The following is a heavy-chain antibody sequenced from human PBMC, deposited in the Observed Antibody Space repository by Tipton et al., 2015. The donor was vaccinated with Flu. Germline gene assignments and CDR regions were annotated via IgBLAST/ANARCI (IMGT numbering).Heavy chain of an antibody. D-gene: IGHD2-2*01. CDR1: GFTFSSYG. Sequence: QLVQSGGGVVQPGGSLRLSCAASGFTFSSYGMHWVRQAPGKGLEWVAFIRYDGGNKYYADSVKGRFTISRDNSKNTLYLQMNSLRAEDTAVYYCAKEEGYCSSTSCQITYYYYGMDVWGQGTTVTVSS. V-gene: IGHV3-30*02. J-gene: IGHJ6*02. CDR2: IRYDGGNK. CDR3: AKEEGYCSSTSCQITYYYYGMDV.